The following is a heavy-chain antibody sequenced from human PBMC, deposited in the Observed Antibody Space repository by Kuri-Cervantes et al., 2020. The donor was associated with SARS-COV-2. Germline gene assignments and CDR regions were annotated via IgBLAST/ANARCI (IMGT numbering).Heavy chain of an antibody. Sequence: ETLSLTCAASGFTFSSYWMSWVHQAPGKGLEWVANIKQDGSEKYYVDSVKGRFTISRDNAKNSLYLQMNSLRAEDTAVYYCARAVGYCSSTSCYFVYWGQGTLVTVSS. CDR2: IKQDGSEK. V-gene: IGHV3-7*03. D-gene: IGHD2-2*01. CDR3: ARAVGYCSSTSCYFVY. J-gene: IGHJ4*02. CDR1: GFTFSSYW.